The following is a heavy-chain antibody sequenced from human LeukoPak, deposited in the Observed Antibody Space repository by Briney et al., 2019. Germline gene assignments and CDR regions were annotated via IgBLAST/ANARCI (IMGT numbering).Heavy chain of an antibody. Sequence: PGGSLRLSCAASGFTFSSYAMSWVRQAPGKGLEWVANIKQDGSVKYYVDSVKGRFIISRDNAMNSLYLQMNSLRAEDTAVYYCARSLGASGSYWGQGTLVTVSS. D-gene: IGHD3-10*01. CDR3: ARSLGASGSY. V-gene: IGHV3-7*01. CDR2: IKQDGSVK. CDR1: GFTFSSYA. J-gene: IGHJ4*02.